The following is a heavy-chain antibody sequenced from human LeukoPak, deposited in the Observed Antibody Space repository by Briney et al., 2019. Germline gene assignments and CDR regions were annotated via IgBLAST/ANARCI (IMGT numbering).Heavy chain of an antibody. Sequence: GGSLRLSCAASGFTFSSYAMSWVRQAPGKGLEWVSAISGSGGSTYYADSVKGRFTISRDNSKSTLYLQMNSLRAEDTAVYYCAKVVVPAGYYYYYGMDVWGQGTTVTVSS. V-gene: IGHV3-23*01. CDR2: ISGSGGST. D-gene: IGHD2-2*01. J-gene: IGHJ6*02. CDR1: GFTFSSYA. CDR3: AKVVVPAGYYYYYGMDV.